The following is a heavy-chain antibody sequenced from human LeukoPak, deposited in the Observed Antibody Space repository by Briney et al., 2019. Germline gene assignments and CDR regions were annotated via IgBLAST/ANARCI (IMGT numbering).Heavy chain of an antibody. J-gene: IGHJ4*01. CDR2: IRSDGTNR. V-gene: IGHV3-33*01. D-gene: IGHD4-11*01. Sequence: QPGGSLRLSCAASGFIFSHHGMHWVRQAPGKGLEWVAVIRSDGTNRFYGGSVKGRFTISRDNSQNAVFLQMNSLRVEDTAMYYCARDAQRGFDYSNSLKYWGHGTLVTVSS. CDR3: ARDAQRGFDYSNSLKY. CDR1: GFIFSHHG.